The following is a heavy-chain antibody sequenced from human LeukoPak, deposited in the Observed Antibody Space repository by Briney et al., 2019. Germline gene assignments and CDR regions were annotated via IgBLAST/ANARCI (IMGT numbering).Heavy chain of an antibody. V-gene: IGHV4-59*01. Sequence: SETLSLTCTVSGGSLSSYYWSWIRQPPGKGLEWIGYIYYSGSTNYNPSLKSRVTISVDTSKNQFSLKLSSVTAADTAVYYCASSGSGYGGNSGDMDVWGKGTTVTVSS. CDR2: IYYSGST. D-gene: IGHD4-23*01. CDR1: GGSLSSYY. CDR3: ASSGSGYGGNSGDMDV. J-gene: IGHJ6*03.